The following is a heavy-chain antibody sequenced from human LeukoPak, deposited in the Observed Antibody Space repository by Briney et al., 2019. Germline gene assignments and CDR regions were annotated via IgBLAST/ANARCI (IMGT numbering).Heavy chain of an antibody. D-gene: IGHD3-10*01. CDR3: ARDLSPVVRASPMGY. V-gene: IGHV3-30*03. CDR1: GFPFSNYG. J-gene: IGHJ4*02. Sequence: PGRSLRLSCAASGFPFSNYGMHWVRQAPGKGLEWVALITYDGYYKYYSDSVKGRFTISSDTSKNTLYLQMNSLRAEDTAVYYCARDLSPVVRASPMGYWGQGTLVTVSS. CDR2: ITYDGYYK.